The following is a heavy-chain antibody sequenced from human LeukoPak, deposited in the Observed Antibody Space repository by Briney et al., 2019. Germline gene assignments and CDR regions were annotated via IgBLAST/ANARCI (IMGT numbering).Heavy chain of an antibody. J-gene: IGHJ4*02. V-gene: IGHV3-21*01. CDR3: ARVPRRGYSGYAWVDY. CDR1: GFTFSSYS. Sequence: PGGALRLSCGASGFTFSSYSMHWVRQAPGKGLEGVSSISSSSSYIYYADSVKGRFTISRDNAKNSLYLQMNSLRAEDTAVYYCARVPRRGYSGYAWVDYWGQGTLVTVSS. CDR2: ISSSSSYI. D-gene: IGHD5-12*01.